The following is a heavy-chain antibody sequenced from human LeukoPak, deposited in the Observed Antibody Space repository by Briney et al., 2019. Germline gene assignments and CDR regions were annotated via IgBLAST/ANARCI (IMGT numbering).Heavy chain of an antibody. CDR2: ISSSSSYI. CDR3: ARKEYSSPAFDY. V-gene: IGHV3-21*01. Sequence: GGSLRLSCAASGFTFSSYSMNWVRQAPGKGLEWVSSISSSSSYIYYADSVKGRFTISRDNAKNSLYLQMNSLRAEDTAVYYCARKEYSSPAFDYWGQGTLVTVSS. CDR1: GFTFSSYS. J-gene: IGHJ4*02. D-gene: IGHD6-6*01.